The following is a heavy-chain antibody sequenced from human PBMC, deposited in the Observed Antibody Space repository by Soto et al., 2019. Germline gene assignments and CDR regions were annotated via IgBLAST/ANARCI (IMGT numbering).Heavy chain of an antibody. J-gene: IGHJ6*02. CDR3: ARTINRYCTNDICLSPYYSSGLDV. D-gene: IGHD2-8*01. Sequence: QVQLVQSGAEMKKPGASVKVSCKASGYTITKFGISWVRQAPGQGLEWMGWISANRSNTKYAQKFQGRVTMTTDTSTNTAYMELRSLRSDDSGVFYCARTINRYCTNDICLSPYYSSGLDVWGQGTTVSVSS. CDR1: GYTITKFG. CDR2: ISANRSNT. V-gene: IGHV1-18*01.